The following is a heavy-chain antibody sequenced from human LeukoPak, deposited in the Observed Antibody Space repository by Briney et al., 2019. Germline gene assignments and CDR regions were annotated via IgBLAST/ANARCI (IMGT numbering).Heavy chain of an antibody. CDR3: AREPVSYYYYYMDV. V-gene: IGHV3-7*01. J-gene: IGHJ6*03. Sequence: GGSLRLSCAASGFTFSRYWMTWVRQAPGKGLEWVANIKQDGSEKYYVDSVKGRFTISRDNAKNSLYLQMNSLRAEDTAVYYCAREPVSYYYYYMDVWGKGTTVTVSS. CDR1: GFTFSRYW. CDR2: IKQDGSEK.